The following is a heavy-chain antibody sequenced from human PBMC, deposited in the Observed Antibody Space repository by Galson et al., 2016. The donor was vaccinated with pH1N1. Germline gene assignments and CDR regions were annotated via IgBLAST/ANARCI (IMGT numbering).Heavy chain of an antibody. CDR3: TRENHHKFDY. J-gene: IGHJ4*02. CDR2: ITKRPEGYST. CDR1: GFTFSGFY. V-gene: IGHV3-72*01. D-gene: IGHD1-14*01. Sequence: SLRLSCAASGFTFSGFYMDWVRQAPGKGLEWVGRITKRPEGYSTQDATSVKGRFIISRDDSKGLLYLQMNSLKTEDTAVYYCTRENHHKFDYWGQGTLVTVS.